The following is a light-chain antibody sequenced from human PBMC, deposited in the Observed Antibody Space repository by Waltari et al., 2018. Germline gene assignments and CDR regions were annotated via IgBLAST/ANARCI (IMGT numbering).Light chain of an antibody. J-gene: IGLJ2*01. Sequence: SFELTQPPSLSVSRGQTARTTCSGDALSKHSANWHQQRPGRAPVLVIYKDSEMPSGIPDRFSGSSSGTTVTLTISGVQAEDEADYYCQSADSSGSVVFGGGTKLTVL. CDR1: ALSKHS. CDR3: QSADSSGSVV. V-gene: IGLV3-25*03. CDR2: KDS.